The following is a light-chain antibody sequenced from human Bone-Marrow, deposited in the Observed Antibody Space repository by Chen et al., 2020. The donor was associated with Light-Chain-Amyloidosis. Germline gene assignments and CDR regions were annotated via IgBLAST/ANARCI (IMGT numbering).Light chain of an antibody. V-gene: IGKV3-20*01. CDR2: GSS. CDR1: QPISRNY. J-gene: IGKJ4*01. CDR3: QQYGTSPLT. Sequence: EIVLTQSPGTLSLSPGEGANRSCRASQPISRNYLTWYQQKFGQAPRLLIYGSSSRATGIPDRFTGSGSGTDFTLTINRLEPEDFAMYYCQQYGTSPLTFGGGTKVEIK.